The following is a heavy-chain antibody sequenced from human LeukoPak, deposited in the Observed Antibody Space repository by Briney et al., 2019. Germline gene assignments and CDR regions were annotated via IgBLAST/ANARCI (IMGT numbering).Heavy chain of an antibody. J-gene: IGHJ5*02. CDR1: GYSFTSYW. Sequence: GESLKISCKGSGYSFTSYWIGWVHQMPGKGLEWMGIIYPGDSDTKYSPSFQGQVTISADNSINTAYLQWSSLKASDTAMYCARRGGSGSYYKLTPGVFDTWGQGTLVTVSS. CDR3: ARRGGSGSYYKLTPGVFDT. CDR2: IYPGDSDT. V-gene: IGHV5-51*07. D-gene: IGHD3-10*01.